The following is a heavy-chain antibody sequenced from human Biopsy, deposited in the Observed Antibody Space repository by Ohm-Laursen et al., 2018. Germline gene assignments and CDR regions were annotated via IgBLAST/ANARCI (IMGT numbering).Heavy chain of an antibody. J-gene: IGHJ4*02. Sequence: ASVKVSCKASGYSFTSYYIHWVRQAPGQGLEWMGWINPNSGGTDYSLKFQGRVTMTRDTSKSTVYMELSSLRSADTAVYFCARNTGWYGDLYYFDYWGQGTLVTVSS. CDR1: GYSFTSYY. CDR2: INPNSGGT. CDR3: ARNTGWYGDLYYFDY. V-gene: IGHV1-2*02. D-gene: IGHD6-19*01.